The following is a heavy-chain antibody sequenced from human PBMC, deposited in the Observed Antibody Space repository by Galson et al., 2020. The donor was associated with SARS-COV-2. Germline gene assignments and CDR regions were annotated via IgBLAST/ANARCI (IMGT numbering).Heavy chain of an antibody. J-gene: IGHJ6*02. CDR2: ISSSSSYI. CDR3: ARSYSSGWWVVGGMDV. CDR1: GFTFSSYS. D-gene: IGHD6-19*01. V-gene: IGHV3-21*01. Sequence: GGSLRLSCAASGFTFSSYSMNWVRQAPGKGLEWVSSISSSSSYIYYADSVKGRFTISRDNAKNSLYLQMNSLRAEDTAVYYCARSYSSGWWVVGGMDVWGQGTTVTVSS.